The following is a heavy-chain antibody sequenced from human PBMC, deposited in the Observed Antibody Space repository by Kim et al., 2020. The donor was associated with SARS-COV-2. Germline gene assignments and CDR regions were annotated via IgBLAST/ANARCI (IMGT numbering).Heavy chain of an antibody. Sequence: GGSLRLSCAASGFTFSSYTMNWVRQAPGKGLEWVSSISSSSSYIYYADSVKGRFTISRDNAKNSLYLQMNSLRAEDTAVYYCASGRPIRLGELSLYPRTVDAFDIWGQGTMVTVSS. CDR3: ASGRPIRLGELSLYPRTVDAFDI. V-gene: IGHV3-21*01. D-gene: IGHD3-16*02. CDR1: GFTFSSYT. J-gene: IGHJ3*02. CDR2: ISSSSSYI.